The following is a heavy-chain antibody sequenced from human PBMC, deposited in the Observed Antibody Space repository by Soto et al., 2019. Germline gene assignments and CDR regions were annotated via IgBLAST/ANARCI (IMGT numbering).Heavy chain of an antibody. CDR1: GVAFSSYA. D-gene: IGHD1-1*01. CDR2: IIPIFGTA. Sequence: GASVKVSCKASGVAFSSYAISWVRQAPGQGLEWMGGIIPIFGTANYAQKFQGRVTITADESTSTAYMELSSLRSEDTAVYYCARDPTWYNWNDVGGWFDPWGQGTLVTVSS. V-gene: IGHV1-69*13. CDR3: ARDPTWYNWNDVGGWFDP. J-gene: IGHJ5*02.